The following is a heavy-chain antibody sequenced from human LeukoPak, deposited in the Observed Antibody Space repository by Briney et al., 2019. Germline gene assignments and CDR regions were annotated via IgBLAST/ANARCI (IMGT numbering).Heavy chain of an antibody. CDR1: GFTFSSYE. Sequence: GGSLRLSCAASGFTFSSYEMNWVRQAPGKGLEWVSYISSSGSTIYYADSVKGRFTISRDNAKNSLYLQMNSLRAEDTAVYYCEREMVGFGGVSYYGMDVWGQGTTVTVSS. V-gene: IGHV3-48*03. CDR3: EREMVGFGGVSYYGMDV. J-gene: IGHJ6*02. CDR2: ISSSGSTI. D-gene: IGHD3-10*01.